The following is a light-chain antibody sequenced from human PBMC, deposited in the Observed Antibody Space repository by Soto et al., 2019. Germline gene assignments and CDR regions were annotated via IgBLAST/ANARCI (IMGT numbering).Light chain of an antibody. V-gene: IGLV2-14*01. Sequence: QSALTQPASVSGSPGQSITISSTGTSSDVGGNKYVSWYQQHPGKAPKLIIYDVSNRASGVSDRFSGSKSGNTASLTISGFQAEDEADYYGSSYTSTTSSTVFGPGTKVTV. CDR3: SSYTSTTSSTV. CDR1: SSDVGGNKY. J-gene: IGLJ1*01. CDR2: DVS.